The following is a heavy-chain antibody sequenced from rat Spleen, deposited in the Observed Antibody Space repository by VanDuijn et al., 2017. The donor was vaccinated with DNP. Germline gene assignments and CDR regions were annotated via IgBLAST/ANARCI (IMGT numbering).Heavy chain of an antibody. J-gene: IGHJ2*01. CDR2: ISYDGGSS. CDR3: VRWYNSGYYFDH. V-gene: IGHV5-22*01. CDR1: GFTFRDYY. D-gene: IGHD4-3*01. Sequence: EVQLVESGGGLVQPGRSLQLSCTASGFTFRDYYMAWVRQAPTKGLEWVAYISYDGGSSYYGDSVKGRFTISRANVKSTLYLQMNSLRSEDMATYYCVRWYNSGYYFDHWGQGVMVTVSS.